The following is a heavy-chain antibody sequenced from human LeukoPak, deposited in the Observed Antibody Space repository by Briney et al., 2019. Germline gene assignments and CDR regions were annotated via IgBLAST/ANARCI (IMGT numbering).Heavy chain of an antibody. J-gene: IGHJ4*02. CDR1: GFTFSSYE. V-gene: IGHV3-48*03. D-gene: IGHD3-3*01. CDR2: ISSSGSTT. CDR3: AREGTIWTFDY. Sequence: GGSLRLSCAASGFTFSSYEMNWVRPAPGKGLEWVSHISSSGSTTYYADSVKGRFTISRDNAKNSLYLQMNSLRAEDTAVYYCAREGTIWTFDYWGQGTLVAVSS.